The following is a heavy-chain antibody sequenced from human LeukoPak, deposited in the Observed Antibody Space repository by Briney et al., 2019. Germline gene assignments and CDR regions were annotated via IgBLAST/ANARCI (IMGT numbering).Heavy chain of an antibody. CDR2: ISGYNGYT. J-gene: IGHJ6*02. CDR1: GYTFTNYG. CDR3: ARDTASMVRGRMLRGMDV. Sequence: ASVKVSCKASGYTFTNYGVSWVRQAPGQGLEWMGWISGYNGYTNHAQKLQGRVTMTTDTSTSTAYMELRSLRSDDTAVYYCARDTASMVRGRMLRGMDVWGQGTTVTVSS. D-gene: IGHD3-10*01. V-gene: IGHV1-18*01.